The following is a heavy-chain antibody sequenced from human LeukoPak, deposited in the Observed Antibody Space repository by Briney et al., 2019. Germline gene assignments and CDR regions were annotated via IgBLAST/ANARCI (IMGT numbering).Heavy chain of an antibody. V-gene: IGHV3-53*01. D-gene: IGHD3-10*01. CDR1: GFTVSSNF. Sequence: GGSLRLSCAASGFTVSSNFMNWVRQAPGKGLEWVSVIYSGGNTYYSDSVKGRFTISRDKSKNTLYLQMNSLRAEDTAVYYCATGYGSGSYYNELDFWGQGTLVTVSS. CDR2: IYSGGNT. CDR3: ATGYGSGSYYNELDF. J-gene: IGHJ4*02.